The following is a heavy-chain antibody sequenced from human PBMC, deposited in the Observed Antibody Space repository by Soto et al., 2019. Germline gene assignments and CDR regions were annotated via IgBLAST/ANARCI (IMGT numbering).Heavy chain of an antibody. Sequence: SETLSLTCTVSGGPISSYYWRWIRQPPGKGLEWIGYIYYSGSTNYNPSLKSRVTISVDTSKNQFSLKLSSVTAADTAVYYCARYSYGLFDYWGQGTLVTVSS. CDR2: IYYSGST. J-gene: IGHJ4*02. CDR1: GGPISSYY. D-gene: IGHD5-18*01. CDR3: ARYSYGLFDY. V-gene: IGHV4-59*01.